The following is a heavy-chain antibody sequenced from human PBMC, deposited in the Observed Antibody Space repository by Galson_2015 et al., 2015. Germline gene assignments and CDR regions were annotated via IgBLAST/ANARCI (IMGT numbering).Heavy chain of an antibody. J-gene: IGHJ2*01. CDR2: IKQDGSEK. D-gene: IGHD3-3*01. CDR3: ARVVRARFMETYYFDL. CDR1: GFSFINYW. V-gene: IGHV3-7*01. Sequence: LRLSCAGSGFSFINYWMGWVRQAPGEGLEWVANIKQDGSEKYYVDSAKGRFTISRDNAKNSLYLQMNDLRAEDTAVYYCARVVRARFMETYYFDLWGRGTLATVSS.